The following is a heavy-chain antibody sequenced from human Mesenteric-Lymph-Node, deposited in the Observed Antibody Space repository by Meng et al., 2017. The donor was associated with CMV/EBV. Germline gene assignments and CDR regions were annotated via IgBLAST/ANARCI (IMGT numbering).Heavy chain of an antibody. CDR3: ARDSPGEDKWD. V-gene: IGHV1-3*01. Sequence: ASVKVSCKASGYTFTSYAMHWVRQAPGQRLEWMGWSNAGNGNTKYSQEFQGRVTITRDTSASTVSLDLTSLTSEDTAVYYCARDSPGEDKWDWGQGTLVTVSS. J-gene: IGHJ4*02. D-gene: IGHD1-26*01. CDR2: SNAGNGNT. CDR1: GYTFTSYA.